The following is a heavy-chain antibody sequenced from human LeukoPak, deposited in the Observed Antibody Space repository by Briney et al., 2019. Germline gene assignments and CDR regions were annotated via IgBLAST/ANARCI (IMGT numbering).Heavy chain of an antibody. V-gene: IGHV4-34*01. CDR1: GGSFSGYY. D-gene: IGHD2-15*01. J-gene: IGHJ4*02. CDR3: AIGGGGPTDY. CDR2: INHSGST. Sequence: SETLSLTCAVYGGSFSGYYWSWIRQPPGKGLEWIGEINHSGSTNYNPSLKSRVTISVDTSKNQFSLKLSSVTAADTAVYYCAIGGGGPTDYWGQGTLVTVSS.